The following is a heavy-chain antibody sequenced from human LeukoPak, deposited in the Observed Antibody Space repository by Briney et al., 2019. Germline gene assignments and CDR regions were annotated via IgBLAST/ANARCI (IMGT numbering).Heavy chain of an antibody. CDR3: AREPSGYSSSWYLFC. V-gene: IGHV3-33*01. Sequence: GRSLRLSCAASGFTFSSYGMHWVRQAPGKGLGWVAVIWYDGSNKYYADSVKGRFTISRDNSKNTPYLQMNSLRAEDTAVYYCAREPSGYSSSWYLFCWGQGTLVTVSS. CDR1: GFTFSSYG. D-gene: IGHD6-13*01. J-gene: IGHJ4*02. CDR2: IWYDGSNK.